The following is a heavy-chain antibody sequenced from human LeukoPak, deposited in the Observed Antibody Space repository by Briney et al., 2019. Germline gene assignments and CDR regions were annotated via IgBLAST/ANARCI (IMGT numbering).Heavy chain of an antibody. CDR3: ARKLGYCSSTSCPKINWFDP. CDR1: GGSISSSSYY. CDR2: TYYSGGT. J-gene: IGHJ5*02. V-gene: IGHV4-39*07. Sequence: SETLSLTCTVSGGSISSSSYYWCWIRQPPGKGLEWIGGTYYSGGTYYNPSLKSRVTISVDTSKNQFSLKLSSVTAADTAVYYCARKLGYCSSTSCPKINWFDPWGQGTLVTVSS. D-gene: IGHD2-2*01.